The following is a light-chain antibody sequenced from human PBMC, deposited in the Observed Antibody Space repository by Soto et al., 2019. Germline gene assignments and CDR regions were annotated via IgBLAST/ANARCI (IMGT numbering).Light chain of an antibody. Sequence: QSVLTQPASVYGSPGQSITISCTGTSSDVGGYNYVSWYQHHPGEAPKVMIYDVGDRPSGVSNRFSGSKSGNTASLTISGLQAEDEADYYCCSFTSSNLYVFGTGTKVTVL. V-gene: IGLV2-14*03. CDR1: SSDVGGYNY. CDR3: CSFTSSNLYV. J-gene: IGLJ1*01. CDR2: DVG.